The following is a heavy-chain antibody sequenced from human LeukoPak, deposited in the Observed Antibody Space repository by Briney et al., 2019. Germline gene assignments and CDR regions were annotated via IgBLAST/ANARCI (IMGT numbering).Heavy chain of an antibody. CDR1: GYTFTSYG. CDR2: ISAYNGNT. CDR3: ARGVALGYCSSTSCYRLPHFDY. V-gene: IGHV1-18*01. J-gene: IGHJ4*02. Sequence: ASVKVSCKASGYTFTSYGISWVRQAPGQGLEWMGWISAYNGNTNYAQKFQGRVTMTRDTSISTAYMELSRLRSDDTAVYYCARGVALGYCSSTSCYRLPHFDYWGQGTLVTVSS. D-gene: IGHD2-2*01.